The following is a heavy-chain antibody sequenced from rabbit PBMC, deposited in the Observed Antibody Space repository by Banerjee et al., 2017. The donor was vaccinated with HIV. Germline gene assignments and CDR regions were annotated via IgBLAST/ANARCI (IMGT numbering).Heavy chain of an antibody. CDR2: INTSTGNT. D-gene: IGHD6-1*01. J-gene: IGHJ4*01. Sequence: QQQLEESGGGLVKPEGSLTLSCTASGFSFSNKYVMCWVRQAPGKGLEWIACINTSTGNTVYASWAKGRFTISKTSSTTVTLQMTTLTAADTATYFCARESGGAGYVGLWGPGTLVTVS. V-gene: IGHV1S45*01. CDR1: GFSFSNKYV. CDR3: ARESGGAGYVGL.